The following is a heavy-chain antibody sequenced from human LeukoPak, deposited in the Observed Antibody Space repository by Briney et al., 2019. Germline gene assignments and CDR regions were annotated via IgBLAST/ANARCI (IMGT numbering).Heavy chain of an antibody. D-gene: IGHD6-13*01. CDR1: GFTFSSYW. CDR3: ARRIAAAAAPYYFDY. CDR2: INSDGSST. V-gene: IGHV3-74*01. J-gene: IGHJ4*02. Sequence: GGSLRLSCEASGFTFSSYWMHWVRQAPGKGLLWVSRINSDGSSTSYADSVKGRFTISRDNAKNTLYLQMNSLRAEGTAVYYCARRIAAAAAPYYFDYWGQGTLVTVSS.